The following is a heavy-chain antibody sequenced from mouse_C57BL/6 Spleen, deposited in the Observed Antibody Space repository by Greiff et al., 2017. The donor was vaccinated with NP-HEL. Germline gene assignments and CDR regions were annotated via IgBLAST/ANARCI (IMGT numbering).Heavy chain of an antibody. CDR1: GFTFSSYA. CDR2: ISDGGSYT. V-gene: IGHV5-4*01. CDR3: AREGLGQGYAMDY. Sequence: EVMLVESGGGLVKPGGSLKLSCAASGFTFSSYAMSWVRQTPEKRLEWVATISDGGSYTYYPDNVKGRFTISRDNAKNNLYLQMSHLKSEDTAMYYCAREGLGQGYAMDYWGQGTSVTVSS. J-gene: IGHJ4*01. D-gene: IGHD4-1*01.